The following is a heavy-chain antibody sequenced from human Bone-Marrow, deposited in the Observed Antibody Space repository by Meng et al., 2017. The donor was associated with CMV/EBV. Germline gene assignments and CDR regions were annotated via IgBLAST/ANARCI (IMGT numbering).Heavy chain of an antibody. J-gene: IGHJ4*02. CDR1: GYRFTSYW. CDR2: FYPGDSDT. Sequence: KVSCKASGYRFTSYWIGWVRQMPGTGLEWMAIFYPGDSDTRYSPSFQGKITIPADKSGSTAYLQWSSLKASDSGIYQCARRGSSWYGVDHWGQGTLVTVSS. V-gene: IGHV5-51*01. CDR3: ARRGSSWYGVDH. D-gene: IGHD6-13*01.